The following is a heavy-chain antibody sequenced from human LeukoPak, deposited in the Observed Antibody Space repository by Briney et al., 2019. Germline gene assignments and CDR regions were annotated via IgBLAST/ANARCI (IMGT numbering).Heavy chain of an antibody. Sequence: ASVKVSCKASGGTFSSYAISWVRQAPGQGLEWMGGIIPIFGTANYAQKFQGRVTMTRDTSTSTVYMELSSLRSEDTAVYYCASLSSSSFDYWGQGTLVTVSS. V-gene: IGHV1-69*05. CDR3: ASLSSSSFDY. D-gene: IGHD6-13*01. CDR1: GGTFSSYA. J-gene: IGHJ4*02. CDR2: IIPIFGTA.